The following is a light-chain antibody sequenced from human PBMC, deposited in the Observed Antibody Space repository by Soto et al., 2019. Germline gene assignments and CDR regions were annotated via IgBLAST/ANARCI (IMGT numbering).Light chain of an antibody. J-gene: IGKJ1*01. CDR1: QSVNAN. Sequence: EVVMTQSPATLSVSPGERATLSCRASQSVNANLAWYQQKPGQAPRLLIHGASTRATGIPARFSGSGFVTEFILTISSLQSEDFAVYYCQQYNTWLWTFGQGTKVEI. CDR2: GAS. V-gene: IGKV3-15*01. CDR3: QQYNTWLWT.